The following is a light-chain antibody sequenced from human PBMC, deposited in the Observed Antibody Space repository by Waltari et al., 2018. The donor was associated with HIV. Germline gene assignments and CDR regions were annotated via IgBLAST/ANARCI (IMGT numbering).Light chain of an antibody. V-gene: IGKV1-39*01. J-gene: IGKJ1*01. CDR2: GAS. CDR1: HAVCNS. CDR3: QQSNTSPWT. Sequence: EIQVTQSPSSLSATVGGRITITCRTSHAVCNSLNWYQQKPGKAPERLISGASNLQDGVPSRFSASRSGTDFTLTINNLQPADFATYFCQQSNTSPWTFGQGTKVDNK.